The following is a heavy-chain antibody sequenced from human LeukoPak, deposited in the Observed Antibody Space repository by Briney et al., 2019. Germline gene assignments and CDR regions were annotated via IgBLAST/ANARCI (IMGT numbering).Heavy chain of an antibody. J-gene: IGHJ4*02. CDR3: ARASEGIGYFDT. Sequence: SETLSLTCTVSGASFSNDYWSWVRQAPGKGLEWIGYIYHNGRTSYNPSLKSRLTMSIETSQRQFSLQLISVTAADTAIYYCARASEGIGYFDTWGRGSLVTVSS. V-gene: IGHV4-59*01. CDR1: GASFSNDY. D-gene: IGHD3-16*01. CDR2: IYHNGRT.